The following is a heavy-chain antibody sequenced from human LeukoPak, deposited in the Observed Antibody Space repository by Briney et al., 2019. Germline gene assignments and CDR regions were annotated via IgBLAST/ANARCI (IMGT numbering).Heavy chain of an antibody. CDR3: AREDYYFDSSGTHYFDY. Sequence: GGSLRLSCAASGFTFSTYAMNWVRQAPGKGLEWVSAISGSGGSTYYADSVKGRFTISRDDSKNTLFLQMNSLRAEDTAVYYCAREDYYFDSSGTHYFDYWGQGTLVTVSS. D-gene: IGHD3-22*01. CDR1: GFTFSTYA. CDR2: ISGSGGST. J-gene: IGHJ4*02. V-gene: IGHV3-23*01.